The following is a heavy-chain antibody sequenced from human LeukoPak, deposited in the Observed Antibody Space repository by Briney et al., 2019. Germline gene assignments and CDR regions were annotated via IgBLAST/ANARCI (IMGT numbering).Heavy chain of an antibody. J-gene: IGHJ5*02. D-gene: IGHD3-9*01. V-gene: IGHV3-48*03. CDR2: ISSSGSTI. CDR3: TRTYYDILTGTNWFDP. Sequence: GGSLRLSCVASGFTFSSYGMNWVRQAPGKGLECISYISSSGSTIHYADSVKGRFTVSRDTAKNSLYLQMNSLRAEDTAVYYCTRTYYDILTGTNWFDPWGQGTLVTVSS. CDR1: GFTFSSYG.